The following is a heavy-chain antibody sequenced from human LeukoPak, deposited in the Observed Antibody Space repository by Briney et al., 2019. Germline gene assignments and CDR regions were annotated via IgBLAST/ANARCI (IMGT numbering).Heavy chain of an antibody. D-gene: IGHD7-27*01. CDR1: GYSISSGYY. CDR3: ARDTGDWFDP. J-gene: IGHJ5*02. V-gene: IGHV4-38-2*02. CDR2: IYHSGST. Sequence: SETLSLTCTVSGYSISSGYYWGWIQQPPGKGLEWIGSIYHSGSTYYNPSLKSRVTISVDTSKNQFSLKLSSVTAADTAVYYCARDTGDWFDPWGQGTLVTVSS.